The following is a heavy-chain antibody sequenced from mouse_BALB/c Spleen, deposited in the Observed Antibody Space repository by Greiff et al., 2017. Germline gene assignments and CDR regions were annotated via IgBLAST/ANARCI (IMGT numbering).Heavy chain of an antibody. CDR3: AYYRYDGYYAMDY. CDR2: IRNKANGYKT. V-gene: IGHV7-3*02. CDR1: GFTFTDYY. D-gene: IGHD2-14*01. Sequence: EVQVVESGGGLVQPGGSLRLSCATSGFTFTDYYMSWVRQPPGKALEWLGFIRNKANGYKTEYSASVKGRFTISRDNSQSILYLQMNTLRAEDSATYYCAYYRYDGYYAMDYWGQGTSVTVSS. J-gene: IGHJ4*01.